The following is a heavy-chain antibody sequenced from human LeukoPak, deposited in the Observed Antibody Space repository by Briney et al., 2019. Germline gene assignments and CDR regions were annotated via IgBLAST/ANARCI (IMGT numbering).Heavy chain of an antibody. CDR1: GDSISGGGYY. CDR3: ARDLLSDGYIWYFDL. V-gene: IGHV4-31*03. Sequence: SQTLSLTCSVSGDSISGGGYYWHWIRQHPGKGLEWIGYIYYSGSTYYNPSLKSRVTISVDTSKNQFSLKLSSVTAADTAVYYCARDLLSDGYIWYFDLWGRGTLVTVSS. J-gene: IGHJ2*01. D-gene: IGHD5-18*01. CDR2: IYYSGST.